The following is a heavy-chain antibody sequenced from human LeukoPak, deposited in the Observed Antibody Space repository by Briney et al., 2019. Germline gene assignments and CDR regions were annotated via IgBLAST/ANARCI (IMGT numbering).Heavy chain of an antibody. D-gene: IGHD4-11*01. CDR2: ISSSSSYI. V-gene: IGHV3-21*04. CDR1: GFTFSSYS. Sequence: GGSLRLSCAASGFTFSSYSMNWVRQAPGKGLEWVSSISSSSSYIYYADSVKGRFTISRDNSKNTLYLQMNSLRAEDTAVYYCAKGDNSNYAWAFDYWGQGTLVTVPS. CDR3: AKGDNSNYAWAFDY. J-gene: IGHJ4*02.